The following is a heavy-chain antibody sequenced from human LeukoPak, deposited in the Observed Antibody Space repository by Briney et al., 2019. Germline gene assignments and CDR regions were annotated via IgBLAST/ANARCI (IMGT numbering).Heavy chain of an antibody. V-gene: IGHV3-23*01. CDR3: VKDKLNYASGNFGY. Sequence: GGSLRLSCAASGFTFSNYGMTWVRQAPGKGLEWVSGISGSDDNTYYADSVKGRFTISRDNSKKTLYLHMNNLRAEDTAVYYCVKDKLNYASGNFGYWGQGSLVTVSS. J-gene: IGHJ4*02. D-gene: IGHD3-10*01. CDR2: ISGSDDNT. CDR1: GFTFSNYG.